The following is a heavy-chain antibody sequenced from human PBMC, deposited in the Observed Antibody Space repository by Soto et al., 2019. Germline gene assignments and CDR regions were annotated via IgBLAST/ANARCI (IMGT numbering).Heavy chain of an antibody. CDR1: GFTVSSNY. D-gene: IGHD6-13*01. V-gene: IGHV3-53*04. J-gene: IGHJ4*02. CDR2: IYSGGDT. Sequence: EVQLVESGGGLVQPGGSLRLSCVASGFTVSSNYMSWVRQAPGKGLEWVSVIYSGGDTYYPDSLKGRFTISRHNSENTVYLQLNSLRPEDTAVYYWARLLSSSWYVDYWGQGTLVTVSS. CDR3: ARLLSSSWYVDY.